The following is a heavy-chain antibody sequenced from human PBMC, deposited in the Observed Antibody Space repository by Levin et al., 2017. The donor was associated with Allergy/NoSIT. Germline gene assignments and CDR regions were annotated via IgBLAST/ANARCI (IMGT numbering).Heavy chain of an antibody. CDR2: IWYDGSKK. V-gene: IGHV3-33*06. CDR3: ANSHYRGHYYYGVDV. CDR1: GFTFSDYG. D-gene: IGHD3-10*01. J-gene: IGHJ6*02. Sequence: GGSLRLSCAASGFTFSDYGMHWVRQAPGKGLEWVAVIWYDGSKKYYADSVKGRFTISRDNSKNTMYLQMNSLRAEDTAVYYCANSHYRGHYYYGVDVWGQGTTVTVSS.